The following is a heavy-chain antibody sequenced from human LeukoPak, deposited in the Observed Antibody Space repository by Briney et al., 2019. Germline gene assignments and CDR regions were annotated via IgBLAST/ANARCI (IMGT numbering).Heavy chain of an antibody. V-gene: IGHV3-21*01. J-gene: IGHJ6*04. CDR2: ISSSNHYI. CDR3: ARRISAEMDV. Sequence: GGSLRLSCAASGFTFSSYSMNWVRQPPGKGLEWVSSISSSNHYIYYAGSVKGRFTISRDNAKNSLYLQMNSLRAEDTAVYYCARRISAEMDVWGKGTTVTVSS. D-gene: IGHD3-10*01. CDR1: GFTFSSYS.